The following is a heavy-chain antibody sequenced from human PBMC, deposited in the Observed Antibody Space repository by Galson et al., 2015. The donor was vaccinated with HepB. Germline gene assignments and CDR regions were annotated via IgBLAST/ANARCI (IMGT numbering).Heavy chain of an antibody. V-gene: IGHV2-5*02. CDR1: GFSLSTGGVG. CDR3: AKSRGLSSDSPYGRKSWFDP. CDR2: IYWDDDK. Sequence: PALVKPTQTLTLTCTFSGFSLSTGGVGVGWIRQPPGKALEWLALIYWDDDKRYSPSLKSRLTITKDTSKNQVVLTMTNMDPVDAGTYYCAKSRGLSSDSPYGRKSWFDPWGQGTLVTVSS. D-gene: IGHD3-10*02. J-gene: IGHJ5*02.